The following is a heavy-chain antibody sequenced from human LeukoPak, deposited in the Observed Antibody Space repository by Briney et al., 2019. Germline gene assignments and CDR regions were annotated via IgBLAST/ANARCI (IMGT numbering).Heavy chain of an antibody. V-gene: IGHV4-34*01. CDR2: INHSGST. J-gene: IGHJ4*02. D-gene: IGHD2-2*01. Sequence: SETLSPTCAVYGGSFSGYYWSWIRQPPGKGLEWIGEINHSGSTNYNPSLKSRVTISVDTSKNQFSLKLSSVTAADTAVYYRARRLGYCSSTSCYQFDYWGQGTLVTVSS. CDR3: ARRLGYCSSTSCYQFDY. CDR1: GGSFSGYY.